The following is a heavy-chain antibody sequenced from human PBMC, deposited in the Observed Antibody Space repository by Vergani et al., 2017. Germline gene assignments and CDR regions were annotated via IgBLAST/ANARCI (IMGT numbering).Heavy chain of an antibody. CDR2: ISGSGGST. D-gene: IGHD3-9*01. CDR1: GFTFSSYA. Sequence: EVQLLESGGGLVQPGGSLRLSCAASGFTFSSYAMSWVRQGPGKGLEWVSAISGSGGSTYYADSVKGRFTISRDNSKNTLYLQMNSLRAEDTAVYYCAAATYYDILTGYSFDYWGQGTLVTVSS. CDR3: AAATYYDILTGYSFDY. V-gene: IGHV3-23*01. J-gene: IGHJ4*02.